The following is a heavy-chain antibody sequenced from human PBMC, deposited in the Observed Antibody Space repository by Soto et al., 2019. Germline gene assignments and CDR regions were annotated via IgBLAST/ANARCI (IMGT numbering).Heavy chain of an antibody. CDR1: CYTFTSYG. D-gene: IGHD2-2*01. Sequence: SAKVSCKASCYTFTSYGISWVRQAPGQGLEWMGWISAYNGNTNYAQKLQGRVTMTTDTSTSTAYMELRSLCPDDSAVYYCARYPLCSSSWYSYYYGMEVWGRETTV. CDR2: ISAYNGNT. CDR3: ARYPLCSSSWYSYYYGMEV. V-gene: IGHV1-18*04. J-gene: IGHJ6*04.